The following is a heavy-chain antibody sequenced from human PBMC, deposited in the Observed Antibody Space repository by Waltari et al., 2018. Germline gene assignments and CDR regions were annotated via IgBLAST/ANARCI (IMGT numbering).Heavy chain of an antibody. V-gene: IGHV4-59*01. J-gene: IGHJ3*02. CDR2: IYYSGST. CDR3: ARDPAMVTGDAFDI. Sequence: QVQLQESGPGLVKPSETLSLTCTVSGGSISSYYWSWIRQPPGKGLEWIGYIYYSGSTNYSPSLKSRVTISVDTSKNQFSLKLSSVTAADTAVYYCARDPAMVTGDAFDIWGQGTMVTVSS. D-gene: IGHD5-18*01. CDR1: GGSISSYY.